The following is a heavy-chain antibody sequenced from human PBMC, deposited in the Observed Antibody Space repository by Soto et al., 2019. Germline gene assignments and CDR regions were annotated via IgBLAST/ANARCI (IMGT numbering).Heavy chain of an antibody. D-gene: IGHD2-2*01. Sequence: QVQLQESGPGLVKPSQTLSLTCTVSGGSISSGDYYWSWIRQPPGKGLEWIGYIYYSGSTYYNPSLKSRVTISVDTSKNQFSLKLSSVTAADTAVYYCATDRIVVVPAAIGRLYVHDAFDIWGQGTMVTVSS. CDR3: ATDRIVVVPAAIGRLYVHDAFDI. V-gene: IGHV4-30-4*01. J-gene: IGHJ3*02. CDR1: GGSISSGDYY. CDR2: IYYSGST.